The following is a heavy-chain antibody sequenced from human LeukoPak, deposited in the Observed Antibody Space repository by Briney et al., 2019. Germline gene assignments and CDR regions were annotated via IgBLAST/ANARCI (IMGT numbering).Heavy chain of an antibody. CDR1: GFTFSSYA. V-gene: IGHV3-23*01. D-gene: IGHD5-12*01. CDR3: AKEQRGYSGYMVGSCFDP. J-gene: IGHJ5*02. Sequence: GGSLRLSCAASGFTFSSYAMSWVRQAPGKGLEWVSAISGSGGSTYYADSVKGRFTISRDNSKKTLYLQMNSLRAEDTALYYCAKEQRGYSGYMVGSCFDPWGQGTLVTVSS. CDR2: ISGSGGST.